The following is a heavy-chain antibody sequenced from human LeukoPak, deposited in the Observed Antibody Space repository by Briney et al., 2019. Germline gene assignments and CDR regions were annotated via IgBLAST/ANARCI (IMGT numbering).Heavy chain of an antibody. CDR1: GGTFSSYA. V-gene: IGHV1-69*05. D-gene: IGHD3-9*01. J-gene: IGHJ4*02. Sequence: GASVKVSCKASGGTFSSYAISWVRQAPGQGLEWMGGIIPILGTANYAQKFQGRVTITTDESTSTAYMELSSLRSEDTAVYYCARAPILTGSAKYYFGYWGQGTLVTVSS. CDR2: IIPILGTA. CDR3: ARAPILTGSAKYYFGY.